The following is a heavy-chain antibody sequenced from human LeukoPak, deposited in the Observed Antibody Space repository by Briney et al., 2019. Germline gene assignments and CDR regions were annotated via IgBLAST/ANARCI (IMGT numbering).Heavy chain of an antibody. CDR3: ARGRYLRYYDFWSGSDKDYYFDY. V-gene: IGHV4-34*01. D-gene: IGHD3-3*01. CDR1: GGSFSGYY. CDR2: INHSGST. Sequence: SETLSLTCAVYGGSFSGYYWSWIRQPPGKGLEWIGEINHSGSTNYNPSLKSRATLSVDTSKNQFSLKLSSVTAADTAVYYCARGRYLRYYDFWSGSDKDYYFDYWGQGTLVTVSS. J-gene: IGHJ4*02.